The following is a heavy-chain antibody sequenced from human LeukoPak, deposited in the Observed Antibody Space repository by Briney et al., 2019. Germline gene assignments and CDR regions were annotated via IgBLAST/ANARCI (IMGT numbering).Heavy chain of an antibody. J-gene: IGHJ6*02. Sequence: ASVKVSCKASGYTFTNYDINWVRQATGQGLEWMGWRNPNSGRAGFAQKFQGRLTMTADTSISTAYMELSSLTSDDTAVYYCARGPVSTHGMDVWGQGTTVTVSS. CDR3: ARGPVSTHGMDV. CDR1: GYTFTNYD. V-gene: IGHV1-8*01. CDR2: RNPNSGRA. D-gene: IGHD6-13*01.